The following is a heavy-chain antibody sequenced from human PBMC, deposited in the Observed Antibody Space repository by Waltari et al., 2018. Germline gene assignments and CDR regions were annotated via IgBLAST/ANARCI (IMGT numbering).Heavy chain of an antibody. D-gene: IGHD2-15*01. Sequence: EVQLVESGGGLVQPGGSLRLSCSVSGFTFSHYWMNWVSQAPGKGLEWVAHITTDGSSKNYADSVTGRFTISRDNTKDTLYLEMNSLTAEDTAVYYCTRDAVGHMDVWGKGTTVTVS. CDR2: ITTDGSSK. J-gene: IGHJ6*03. V-gene: IGHV3-74*01. CDR1: GFTFSHYW. CDR3: TRDAVGHMDV.